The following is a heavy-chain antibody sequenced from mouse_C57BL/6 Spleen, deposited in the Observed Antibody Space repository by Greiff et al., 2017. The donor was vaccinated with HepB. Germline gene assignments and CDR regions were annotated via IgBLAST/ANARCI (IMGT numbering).Heavy chain of an antibody. J-gene: IGHJ4*01. Sequence: EVQLVESGGGLVKPGGSLKLSCAASGFTFSDYGMHWVRQAPEKGLEWVAYISSGSSTIYYADTVKGRFTISRDNAKNTLFLQMTSLRSEDTAMYYCARKLRYYARDYWGQGTSVTVSS. CDR2: ISSGSSTI. CDR3: ARKLRYYARDY. CDR1: GFTFSDYG. V-gene: IGHV5-17*01.